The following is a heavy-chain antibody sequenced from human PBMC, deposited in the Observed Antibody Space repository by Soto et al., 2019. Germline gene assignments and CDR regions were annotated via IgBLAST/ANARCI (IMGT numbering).Heavy chain of an antibody. Sequence: EVQLVESGGGLVQPGGSLRLSCAASGFTVSSNYMTWVRQAPGKGLEWVSNIYSGGTTSYADSVKGRFTISRDNSKNTLFLQMNSLRDDDTAAYYCASGASGNYRWGQGTLVTVSS. D-gene: IGHD3-10*01. CDR3: ASGASGNYR. V-gene: IGHV3-66*01. CDR2: IYSGGTT. CDR1: GFTVSSNY. J-gene: IGHJ4*02.